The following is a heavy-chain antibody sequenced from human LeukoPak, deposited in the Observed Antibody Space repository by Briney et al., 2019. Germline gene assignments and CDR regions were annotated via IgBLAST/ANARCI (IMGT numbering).Heavy chain of an antibody. CDR3: ARRNGYDFDY. Sequence: PGGSLSLSCAPSGFTFSNFPLSGVPQAQGRGLEWVSDIGDSGGNTHYADSGKGRFTISRDKSKNTLYLQMNSLRAEDTAVYYCARRNGYDFDYWGQGTLVTVSS. J-gene: IGHJ4*02. V-gene: IGHV3-23*01. CDR2: IGDSGGNT. D-gene: IGHD3-3*01. CDR1: GFTFSNFP.